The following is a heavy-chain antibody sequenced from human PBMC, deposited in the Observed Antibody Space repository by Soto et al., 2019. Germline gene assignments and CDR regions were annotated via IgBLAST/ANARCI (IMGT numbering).Heavy chain of an antibody. V-gene: IGHV1-3*01. J-gene: IGHJ6*03. CDR3: ASTTQSDYYYYYYMDV. Sequence: ASVKVSCKASGYTFTSYAMHWVRQAPGQRLEWMGWINAGSGNTKYSQKFQGRVTITRDTSASTAYMELSSLRSEDTAVYYCASTTQSDYYYYYYMDVWGKGTTVTVSS. CDR1: GYTFTSYA. D-gene: IGHD2-2*01. CDR2: INAGSGNT.